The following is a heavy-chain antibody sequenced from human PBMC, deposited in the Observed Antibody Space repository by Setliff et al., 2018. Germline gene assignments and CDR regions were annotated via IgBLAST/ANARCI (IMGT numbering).Heavy chain of an antibody. CDR3: ARLWISYESNTYFYPKYFDF. J-gene: IGHJ4*02. CDR1: GGSISSYY. CDR2: IYYSGST. Sequence: SETLSLTCTVSGGSISSYYWSWIRQPPGEGLEWIGYIYYSGSTNYNPSLKSRVTISVDKSKNQFSLKLSSVTAADTAVYYCARLWISYESNTYFYPKYFDFWGQGTLVTVSS. V-gene: IGHV4-59*01. D-gene: IGHD3-22*01.